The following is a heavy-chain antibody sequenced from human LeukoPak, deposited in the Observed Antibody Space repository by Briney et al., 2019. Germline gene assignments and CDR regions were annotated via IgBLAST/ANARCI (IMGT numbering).Heavy chain of an antibody. CDR3: ASKAVAGTGFSYYYYYMDV. CDR1: GFTLSGHS. J-gene: IGHJ6*03. D-gene: IGHD6-19*01. Sequence: PGGSLRLSCVVSGFTLSGHSINWVRQAPGKGLEWVSSISSSSSYIYYTDSVKGRFTISRDNAKNSLFLQMNSLRAEDTAVYYCASKAVAGTGFSYYYYYMDVWGKGTTVTVSS. CDR2: ISSSSSYI. V-gene: IGHV3-21*01.